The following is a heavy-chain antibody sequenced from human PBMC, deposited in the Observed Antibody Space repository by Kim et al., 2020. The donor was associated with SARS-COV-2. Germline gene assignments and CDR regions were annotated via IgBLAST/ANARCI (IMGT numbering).Heavy chain of an antibody. V-gene: IGHV4-39*01. CDR2: IYYSGST. J-gene: IGHJ4*02. CDR3: ARTYSRYYFDY. Sequence: SETLSLTCTVSGGSISSSSYYWGWIRQPPGKGLEWIGSIYYSGSTYYNPSLKSRVTISVDTSKNQFSLKLSSVTAADTAVYYCARTYSRYYFDYWGQGTLVTVSS. CDR1: GGSISSSSYY. D-gene: IGHD6-13*01.